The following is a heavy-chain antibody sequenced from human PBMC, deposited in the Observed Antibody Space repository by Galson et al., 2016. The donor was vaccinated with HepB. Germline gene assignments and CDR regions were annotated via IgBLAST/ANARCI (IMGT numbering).Heavy chain of an antibody. CDR3: ARQEGGRVAFYSF. D-gene: IGHD5-18*01. J-gene: IGHJ4*02. Sequence: SETLSLTCVVSGGSISTSHYYWGWIRQPPGKGLEWIGSFYYSGSTYYNPSLKSRVTISVDKSKNQVSLNLTSVTAADTAVYYCARQEGGRVAFYSFWGQGALVTVSS. CDR1: GGSISTSHYY. CDR2: FYYSGST. V-gene: IGHV4-39*01.